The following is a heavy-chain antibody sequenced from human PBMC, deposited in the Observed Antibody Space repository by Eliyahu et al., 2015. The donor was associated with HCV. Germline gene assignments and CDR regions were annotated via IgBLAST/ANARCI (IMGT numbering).Heavy chain of an antibody. Sequence: QVQLQESGPGLVKPSGTLSLTCAVSGGSISSSNWWSWVRQPPGKGLEWIGEIYHSGSTNYNPSLKSRVTISVDKSKNQFSLKLSSVTAADTAVYYCARANNYDFWSGRNYFDYWGQGTLVTVSS. CDR2: IYHSGST. D-gene: IGHD3-3*01. V-gene: IGHV4-4*02. CDR3: ARANNYDFWSGRNYFDY. J-gene: IGHJ4*02. CDR1: GGSISSSNW.